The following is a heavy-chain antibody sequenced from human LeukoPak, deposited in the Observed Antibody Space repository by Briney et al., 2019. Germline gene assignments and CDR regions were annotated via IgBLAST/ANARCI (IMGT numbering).Heavy chain of an antibody. Sequence: SETLSLTCTVSGGSISSGGYYWGWIRQPPGKGLEWIGSIYYSGSTYYSPSLKSRVTISVDTSKNQFSLKLSSVTAADTAVYYCARVPMVRGVMQGIDPWGQGTLVTVSS. J-gene: IGHJ5*02. D-gene: IGHD3-10*01. CDR3: ARVPMVRGVMQGIDP. CDR2: IYYSGST. V-gene: IGHV4-39*07. CDR1: GGSISSGGYY.